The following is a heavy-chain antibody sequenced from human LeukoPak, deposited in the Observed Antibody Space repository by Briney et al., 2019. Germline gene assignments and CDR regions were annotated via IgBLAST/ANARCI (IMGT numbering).Heavy chain of an antibody. Sequence: SETLSLTCTVSGGSISPYYWSWIRQPPGKGLEWIAYIYFSGSTNYNPSLKSRVTISVDTSKNQFSLKLSSVTAADTAVYYCARSYGGYSYWYFDLWGRGTLVTVSS. D-gene: IGHD4-23*01. V-gene: IGHV4-59*01. J-gene: IGHJ2*01. CDR2: IYFSGST. CDR1: GGSISPYY. CDR3: ARSYGGYSYWYFDL.